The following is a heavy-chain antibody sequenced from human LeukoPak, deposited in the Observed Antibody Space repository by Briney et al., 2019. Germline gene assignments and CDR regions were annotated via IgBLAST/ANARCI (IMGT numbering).Heavy chain of an antibody. V-gene: IGHV4-59*08. CDR1: GGFISNYY. J-gene: IGHJ3*02. CDR3: ARRGYCSGESCYSFDI. D-gene: IGHD2-15*01. Sequence: SETLSLTCTVSGGFISNYYWIWIRQPPEKGLEYIGHIYYSGSTYYDPSLQSRVTISVDTSKNQFSLRLTSVTAADTAVYFCARRGYCSGESCYSFDIWGRGTLVTVSS. CDR2: IYYSGST.